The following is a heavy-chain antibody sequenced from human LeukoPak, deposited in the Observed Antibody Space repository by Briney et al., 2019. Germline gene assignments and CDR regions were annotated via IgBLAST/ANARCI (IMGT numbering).Heavy chain of an antibody. Sequence: SVKVSCKASGGTFSSYAISWVRQAPGQGLEWMGGIIPIFGTANYAQKFQGRVTITADESTSTAYMELSSLRSEDTAVYYCARELFCGGDCYSTFDYWGQGTLATVSS. CDR1: GGTFSSYA. CDR3: ARELFCGGDCYSTFDY. CDR2: IIPIFGTA. J-gene: IGHJ4*02. D-gene: IGHD2-21*02. V-gene: IGHV1-69*13.